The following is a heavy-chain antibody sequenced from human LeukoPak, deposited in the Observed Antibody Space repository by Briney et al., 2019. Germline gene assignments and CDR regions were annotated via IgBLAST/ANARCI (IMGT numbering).Heavy chain of an antibody. CDR2: IRYDGSNK. CDR3: ARLLVYNSGGEAFDY. V-gene: IGHV3-30*02. Sequence: GGSLRLSCAASGFSFRSYGMHWVRQAPGKGLEWVAFIRYDGSNKFYADSVKGRFTISRDNSKNTLYLQMSSLRAEDTAVYYCARLLVYNSGGEAFDYWGQGTLVTVSS. J-gene: IGHJ4*02. D-gene: IGHD2-8*01. CDR1: GFSFRSYG.